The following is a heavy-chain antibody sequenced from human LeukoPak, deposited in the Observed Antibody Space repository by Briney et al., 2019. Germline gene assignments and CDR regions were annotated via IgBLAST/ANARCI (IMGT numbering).Heavy chain of an antibody. J-gene: IGHJ4*02. Sequence: GGSLRLSCAASGFTFSTYWMSWVRQAPGKGLEWVANIKQDGCEKYYVDSVKGRFTISRDNAKNSLYLQMNSLRAEDTAVYYCARAYSPPQWSPFDYWGQGTLVTVSS. D-gene: IGHD6-13*01. CDR1: GFTFSTYW. V-gene: IGHV3-7*01. CDR3: ARAYSPPQWSPFDY. CDR2: IKQDGCEK.